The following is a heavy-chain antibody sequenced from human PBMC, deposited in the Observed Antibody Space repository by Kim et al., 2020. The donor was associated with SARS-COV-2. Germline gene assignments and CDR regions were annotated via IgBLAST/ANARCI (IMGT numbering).Heavy chain of an antibody. V-gene: IGHV3-21*01. CDR3: ARGPYYYGSGKDPGFDY. CDR1: GFTFSSYS. CDR2: ISSSSSYI. J-gene: IGHJ4*02. D-gene: IGHD3-10*01. Sequence: GGSLRLSCAASGFTFSSYSMNWVRQAPGKGLEWVSSISSSSSYIYYADSVKGRFTISRDNAKNSLYLQMNSLRAEDTAVYYCARGPYYYGSGKDPGFDYWRQGTLVHASS.